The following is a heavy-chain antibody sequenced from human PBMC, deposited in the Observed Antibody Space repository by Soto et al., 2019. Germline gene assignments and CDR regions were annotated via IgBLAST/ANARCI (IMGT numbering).Heavy chain of an antibody. CDR1: GFTFSTYG. Sequence: QVQLVESGGGVVQPGRSLRLSCAASGFTFSTYGMHWVRQAPGKGLEWVAVTWYDGSNEYYADSVKGRFTIFRDNSKNMVYLQMSSLRAEDTAVYYCARGEYNYGYTDYWGQGTLVTVSS. D-gene: IGHD5-18*01. J-gene: IGHJ4*02. CDR3: ARGEYNYGYTDY. V-gene: IGHV3-33*01. CDR2: TWYDGSNE.